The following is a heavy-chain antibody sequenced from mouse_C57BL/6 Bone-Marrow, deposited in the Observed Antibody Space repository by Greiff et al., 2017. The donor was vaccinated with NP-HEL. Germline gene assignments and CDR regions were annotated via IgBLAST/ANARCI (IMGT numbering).Heavy chain of an antibody. J-gene: IGHJ3*01. D-gene: IGHD2-2*01. V-gene: IGHV2-2*01. CDR2: IWSGGST. CDR3: ARNGLEAY. Sequence: QVQLQQSGPGLVQPSQSLSITCTVSGFSLTSYGVHWVRQSPGKGLEWLGVIWSGGSTDYNAAFISRLSISKDNSKSQVFFKMNSLQADYTAIYYCARNGLEAYWGQGTLVTVSA. CDR1: GFSLTSYG.